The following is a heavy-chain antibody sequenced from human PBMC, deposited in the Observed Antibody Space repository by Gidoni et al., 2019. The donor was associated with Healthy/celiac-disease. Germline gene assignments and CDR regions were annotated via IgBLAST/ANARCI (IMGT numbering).Heavy chain of an antibody. Sequence: QVQLQESGPGLVKPSQTLSLTCTVSVGSISSAAYYWSWIRQHPGKGLEWIGYIYYSGSTYYNPSLKSRVTISVDTSKNQFSLKLSSVTAADTAVYYCARGIGTTVTTWGNYFDYWGQGTLVTVSS. CDR1: VGSISSAAYY. D-gene: IGHD4-17*01. V-gene: IGHV4-31*03. CDR3: ARGIGTTVTTWGNYFDY. CDR2: IYYSGST. J-gene: IGHJ4*02.